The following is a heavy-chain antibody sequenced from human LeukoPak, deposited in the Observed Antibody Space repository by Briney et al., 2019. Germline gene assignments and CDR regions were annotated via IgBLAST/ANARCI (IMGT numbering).Heavy chain of an antibody. V-gene: IGHV3-11*01. D-gene: IGHD4-17*01. CDR3: ARSRINYGDYYYFGMDV. Sequence: GGSLRLSCAASGFTFTDYFSDYYMTWIRQAPGKGLEWISYVSNRGTTIFYAGSVKGRFTSSRDNSKNSVYLRMNNLRAEGTAVYYCARSRINYGDYYYFGMDVWGQGTTVTVSS. J-gene: IGHJ6*02. CDR1: GFTFTDYFSDYY. CDR2: VSNRGTTI.